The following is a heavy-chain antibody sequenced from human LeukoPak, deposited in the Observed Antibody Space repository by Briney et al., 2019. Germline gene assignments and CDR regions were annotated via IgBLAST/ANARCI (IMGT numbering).Heavy chain of an antibody. V-gene: IGHV3-23*01. D-gene: IGHD2-2*01. CDR1: GFTFSSYA. J-gene: IGHJ4*02. CDR3: AKRSASSTSCYAIDY. CDR2: ISGSGGST. Sequence: GGSLRLSCAASGFTFSSYAMSWVRQAPGKGLEWVSAISGSGGSTYYADSVKGRFTISRDNSKNTLYPQMNSLRAEDTAVYYCAKRSASSTSCYAIDYWGQGTLVTVSS.